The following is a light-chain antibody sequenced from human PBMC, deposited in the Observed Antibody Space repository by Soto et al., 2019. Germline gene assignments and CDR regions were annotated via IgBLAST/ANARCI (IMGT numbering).Light chain of an antibody. Sequence: MQMAKSPATFSGAIIEGGSVSSRTSQSISSYLNWYQQKPGKAPKLLIYAASSLQSGVPSRFSGSGSGTDFTLTISSLQPEDFATYYCQQSYSTPWTFGQGTQVDIK. V-gene: IGKV1-39*01. J-gene: IGKJ1*01. CDR3: QQSYSTPWT. CDR1: QSISSY. CDR2: AAS.